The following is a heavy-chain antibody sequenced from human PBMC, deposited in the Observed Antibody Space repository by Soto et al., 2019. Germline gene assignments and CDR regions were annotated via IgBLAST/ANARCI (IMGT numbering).Heavy chain of an antibody. CDR3: ARPLWRDDYNWGYFDL. J-gene: IGHJ2*01. Sequence: QVQLVESGGGVVQPGRSLRLSCAASGFTFSSYAMHWVRQVPGKGLEWVAVISYDGSNKYYADSVKGRFTISRDNSKNTLYLQMKRLRAEDTAVYYCARPLWRDDYNWGYFDLWGRGTLVTVSS. CDR2: ISYDGSNK. D-gene: IGHD4-4*01. CDR1: GFTFSSYA. V-gene: IGHV3-30-3*01.